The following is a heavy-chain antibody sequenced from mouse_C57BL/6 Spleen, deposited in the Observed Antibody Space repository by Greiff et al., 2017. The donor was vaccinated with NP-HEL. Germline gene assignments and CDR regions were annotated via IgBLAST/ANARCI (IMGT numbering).Heavy chain of an antibody. J-gene: IGHJ3*01. Sequence: EVMLVESGAELVRPGASVKLSCTASGFNIKDDYMHWVKQRPEQGLEWIGWIDPENGDTEYASKFQGKATITADTSSNTAYLQLSSLTSEDTAVYYCTSGTTVEFAYWGQGTLVTVSA. CDR3: TSGTTVEFAY. V-gene: IGHV14-4*01. CDR2: IDPENGDT. D-gene: IGHD1-1*01. CDR1: GFNIKDDY.